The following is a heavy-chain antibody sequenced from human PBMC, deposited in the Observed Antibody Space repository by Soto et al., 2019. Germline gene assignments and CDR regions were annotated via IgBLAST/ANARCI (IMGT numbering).Heavy chain of an antibody. CDR3: VRDLHEPLPADVLQVAN. CDR2: ISSTGSGT. Sequence: HPGGSLRLSCAASGFTFSSYEMPWVRQAPGKGLEWISYISSTGSGTHYADSVKGRLPISRDNARNSLSLQMNSLRAADTAIYYCVRDLHEPLPADVLQVANWGQGTQVTVSS. CDR1: GFTFSSYE. D-gene: IGHD1-1*01. J-gene: IGHJ4*02. V-gene: IGHV3-48*03.